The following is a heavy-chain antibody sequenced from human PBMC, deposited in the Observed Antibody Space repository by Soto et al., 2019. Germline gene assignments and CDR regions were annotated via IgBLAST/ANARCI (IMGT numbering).Heavy chain of an antibody. CDR2: IYYSGST. Sequence: SETLSFTCTVSGGSISSGGYYWSWIRQHPGKGLEWIGYIYYSGSTYYNPSLKSRVTISVDTSKNQFSLKLSSVTAADTAVYYCARVLSSSWKGDAFDIWGQGTMVTVSS. J-gene: IGHJ3*02. CDR1: GGSISSGGYY. V-gene: IGHV4-31*03. CDR3: ARVLSSSWKGDAFDI. D-gene: IGHD6-13*01.